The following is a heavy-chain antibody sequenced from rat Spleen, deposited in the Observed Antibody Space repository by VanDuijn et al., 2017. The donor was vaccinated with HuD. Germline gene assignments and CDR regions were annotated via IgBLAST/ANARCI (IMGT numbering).Heavy chain of an antibody. V-gene: IGHV5-19*01. CDR2: VSPTGGST. J-gene: IGHJ3*01. D-gene: IGHD1-4*01. CDR3: ATAGTRISRFAY. CDR1: GFTFSNYG. Sequence: EVQLVQSDGGLVQPGRSLKLSCAASGFTFSNYGMHWIRQAPTKGLEWVASVSPTGGSTYFRDSVKGRFTFSRDNAKNTLYLQMDSLRSEHTATYYCATAGTRISRFAYWGQGTLVTVSS.